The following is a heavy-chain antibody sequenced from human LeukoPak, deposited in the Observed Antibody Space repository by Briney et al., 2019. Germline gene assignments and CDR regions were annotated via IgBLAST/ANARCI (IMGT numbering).Heavy chain of an antibody. CDR3: ARGVDELPHAAMDV. D-gene: IGHD1-26*01. CDR1: GGSFSGYY. CDR2: INHSGST. Sequence: SETLSLTCAVYGGSFSGYYWSWIRQPPGKGLEWIGEINHSGSTNYNPSLKSRVTISVDTSKNQFSLKLSSVTAADTAVYYCARGVDELPHAAMDVWGKGTTVTVSS. J-gene: IGHJ6*03. V-gene: IGHV4-34*01.